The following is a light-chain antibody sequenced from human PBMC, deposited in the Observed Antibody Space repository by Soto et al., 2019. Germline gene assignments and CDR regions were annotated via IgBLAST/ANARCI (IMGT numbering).Light chain of an antibody. CDR3: QQTYNALAIT. Sequence: DIQMTQSPSSLSASVGDRVTITCRASQSISNYLNWYQQKPGKAPNLLIYSASSLQNGVPSRFSGSGSGTDFTLAISSLQPEDFATYYCQQTYNALAITFGQGTRLEIK. CDR2: SAS. V-gene: IGKV1-39*01. J-gene: IGKJ5*01. CDR1: QSISNY.